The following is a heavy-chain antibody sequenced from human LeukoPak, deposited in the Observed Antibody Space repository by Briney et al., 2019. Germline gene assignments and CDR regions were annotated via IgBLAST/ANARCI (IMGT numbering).Heavy chain of an antibody. CDR3: ANRPEWELPYYFDY. Sequence: PGGSLRLSCAASGFTFSSYAMSWVRQAPGKWLEWVSAISGSGGSTYYADSVKGRFTISRDNSKNTLYLQMNSLRAEDTAVYYCANRPEWELPYYFDYWGQRTLVTVSS. D-gene: IGHD1-26*01. CDR1: GFTFSSYA. V-gene: IGHV3-23*01. J-gene: IGHJ4*02. CDR2: ISGSGGST.